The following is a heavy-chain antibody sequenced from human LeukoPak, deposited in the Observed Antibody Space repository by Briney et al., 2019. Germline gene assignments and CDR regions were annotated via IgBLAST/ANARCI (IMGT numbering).Heavy chain of an antibody. CDR2: IYYSGST. Sequence: SETLSLTCTVSGGSISSSSYYWGWIRQPPGKGLEWIGSIYYSGSTYYNPSLKSRVTISVDTSKNQFSLKLSSVTAADTAVYYCARTYYYGSLCYWGQGTLVTVSS. D-gene: IGHD3-10*01. CDR1: GGSISSSSYY. V-gene: IGHV4-39*01. CDR3: ARTYYYGSLCY. J-gene: IGHJ4*02.